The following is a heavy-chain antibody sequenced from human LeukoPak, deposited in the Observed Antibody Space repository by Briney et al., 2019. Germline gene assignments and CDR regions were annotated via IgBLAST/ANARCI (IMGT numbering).Heavy chain of an antibody. CDR2: IWSDGSNK. Sequence: GGSLRLSCAASGFTFSSYAMSWVRQAPGKGLEWVAFIWSDGSNKYYADSVKGRFTISRDNSEDTLYLQMNSLRVEDTAVYYCARDPAGSGFAFDSWGQGALVTVSS. CDR1: GFTFSSYA. V-gene: IGHV3-33*08. CDR3: ARDPAGSGFAFDS. D-gene: IGHD1-1*01. J-gene: IGHJ4*02.